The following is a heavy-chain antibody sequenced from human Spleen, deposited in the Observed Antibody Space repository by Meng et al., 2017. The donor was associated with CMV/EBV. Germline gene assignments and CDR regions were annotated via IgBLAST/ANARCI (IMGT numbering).Heavy chain of an antibody. CDR2: INPNSGGT. CDR3: ARGEIVVVPAANFDP. Sequence: ASVKVSCKASGYTFTGYYMHWVRQAPGQGLEWMGWINPNSGGTNYAQKFQGRVTMTRDTSISTAYMELSRLRSDDTAVYYCARGEIVVVPAANFDPWCQGTMVTVSS. J-gene: IGHJ3*01. D-gene: IGHD2-2*01. V-gene: IGHV1-2*02. CDR1: GYTFTGYY.